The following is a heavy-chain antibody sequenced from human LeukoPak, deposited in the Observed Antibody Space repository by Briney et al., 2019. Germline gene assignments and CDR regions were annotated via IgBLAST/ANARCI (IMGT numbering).Heavy chain of an antibody. CDR1: GGSINSYY. Sequence: PSETLSLTCTVSGGSINSYYWSWIRQPPGKGREWIGYIYYSGSTNYNPSLKSRVTISVDTSKNQFSLKLSSVTAADTAVYYCARADVNNWFDPWGQGTLVTVSS. CDR3: ARADVNNWFDP. J-gene: IGHJ5*02. V-gene: IGHV4-59*01. CDR2: IYYSGST.